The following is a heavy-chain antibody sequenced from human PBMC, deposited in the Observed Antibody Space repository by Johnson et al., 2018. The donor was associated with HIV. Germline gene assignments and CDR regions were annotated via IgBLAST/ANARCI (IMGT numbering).Heavy chain of an antibody. V-gene: IGHV3-30*04. Sequence: QVQLVESGGGVVQPGRSLRLSCAASGFTFSSYAMHWVRQAPGKGLEWVAVISYDGSNKYYADSVTGRFTISRENAKNSLTLQMNSLRAADTALYFCARAYPLGVTLFSAFDIWGQGTMVTVSS. CDR2: ISYDGSNK. J-gene: IGHJ3*02. CDR1: GFTFSSYA. CDR3: ARAYPLGVTLFSAFDI. D-gene: IGHD1-26*01.